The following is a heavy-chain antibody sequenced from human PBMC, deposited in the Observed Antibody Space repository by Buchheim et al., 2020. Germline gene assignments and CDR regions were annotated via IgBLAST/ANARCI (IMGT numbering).Heavy chain of an antibody. D-gene: IGHD5-24*01. V-gene: IGHV3-74*02. J-gene: IGHJ4*02. CDR1: GFTFSSYG. CDR2: IYSDGTNT. Sequence: VQLVESGGGVVQPGRSLRLSCAASGFTFSSYGMHWVRQAPGKGLVWVSLIYSDGTNTNYADSVKGRITISRDNAKSTLYLQMNSLRAEDTAVYYCARGGGSGKLDYWGQG. CDR3: ARGGGSGKLDY.